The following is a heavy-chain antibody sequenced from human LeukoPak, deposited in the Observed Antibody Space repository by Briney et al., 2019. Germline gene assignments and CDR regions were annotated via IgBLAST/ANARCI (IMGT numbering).Heavy chain of an antibody. V-gene: IGHV3-15*01. CDR2: IKSKTDGGTT. Sequence: SGGSLRLSCAASGFTFDDYSMHWVRQAPGKGLEWVGRIKSKTDGGTTDYAAPVKGRFTISRDDPKNTLYLQMNSLKTEDTAVYYCTTDGYCTNGVCYPRAYYYYYMDVWGKGTTVTVSS. J-gene: IGHJ6*03. CDR3: TTDGYCTNGVCYPRAYYYYYMDV. D-gene: IGHD2-8*01. CDR1: GFTFDDYS.